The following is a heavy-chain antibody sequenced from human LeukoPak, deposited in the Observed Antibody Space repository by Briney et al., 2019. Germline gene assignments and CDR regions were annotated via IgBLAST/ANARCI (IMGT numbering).Heavy chain of an antibody. V-gene: IGHV4-31*03. Sequence: SETLSLTCTVSGGPISSGGYYWSWIRQHPGKGLEWIGYIYYSGSTYYNPSLKSRVTISVDTSKNQFSLKLSSVTAADTAVYYCARQSSSSYYYYMDVWGKGTTVTVSS. CDR3: ARQSSSSYYYYMDV. CDR1: GGPISSGGYY. J-gene: IGHJ6*03. CDR2: IYYSGST. D-gene: IGHD6-6*01.